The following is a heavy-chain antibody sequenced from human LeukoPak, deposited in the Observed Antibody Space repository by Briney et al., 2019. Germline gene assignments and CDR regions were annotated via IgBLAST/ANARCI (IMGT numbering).Heavy chain of an antibody. CDR2: ISAYNGST. Sequence: ASVKVSCKASGYTFTSYGISWVRQAPGQGLEWMGWISAYNGSTNYAQKLQGRVTMTTDTSTSTAYMELRSLRSDDTAVYYCARDPGDGSGSYYFDYWGQGTLVTVSS. D-gene: IGHD3-10*01. CDR1: GYTFTSYG. J-gene: IGHJ4*02. V-gene: IGHV1-18*01. CDR3: ARDPGDGSGSYYFDY.